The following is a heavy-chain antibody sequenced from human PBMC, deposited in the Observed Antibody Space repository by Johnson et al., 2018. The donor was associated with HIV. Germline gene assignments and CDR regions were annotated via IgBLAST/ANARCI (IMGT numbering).Heavy chain of an antibody. CDR1: GFAFSSYA. CDR2: ISYDGRDA. D-gene: IGHD3-10*01. CDR3: ATLWFCDVSVYDAFDV. Sequence: QVQLVESGGGVVQPGTSLRLSCTASGFAFSSYALHWVRQAPGKGLEWVAVISYDGRDAYYADSVKGRFTSSRDNSKNTLYLQMNSLRPEDSAVYYCATLWFCDVSVYDAFDVWGQGTMVTVSS. V-gene: IGHV3-30*04. J-gene: IGHJ3*01.